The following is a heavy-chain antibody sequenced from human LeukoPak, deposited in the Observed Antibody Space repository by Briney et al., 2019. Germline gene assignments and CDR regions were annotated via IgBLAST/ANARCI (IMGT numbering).Heavy chain of an antibody. CDR3: AKGPVVVIYTFFDY. CDR1: GFTFSIYA. V-gene: IGHV3-23*01. J-gene: IGHJ4*02. CDR2: IDYIGSGT. Sequence: GGSLRLSCAASGFTFSIYAMSWVRRAPGKGLEWVSTIDYIGSGTFYGDSVKGRFTISRDNSQNTLYLQMNSLRAEDTAVYYCAKGPVVVIYTFFDYWGQGTLVTVSS. D-gene: IGHD3-22*01.